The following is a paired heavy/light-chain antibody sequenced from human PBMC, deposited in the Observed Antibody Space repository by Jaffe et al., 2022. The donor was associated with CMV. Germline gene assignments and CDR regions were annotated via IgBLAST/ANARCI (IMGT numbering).Heavy chain of an antibody. V-gene: IGHV3-23*01. CDR3: AKRAHLDIIVARPRQCWFDV. Sequence: EVQLLDSGGGLVPPGGSLRLSCAASGFTFSNYSMSWVRQAPGKGLEWVSVISGAGGSTYYADSVKGRFTISRDNSKNTVYLQMNSLRAEDTAVYYCAKRAHLDIIVARPRQCWFDVWGQGTLVTVSS. J-gene: IGHJ5*02. CDR1: GFTFSNYS. D-gene: IGHD6-6*01. CDR2: ISGAGGST.
Light chain of an antibody. J-gene: IGKJ1*01. CDR1: QSVGSN. CDR2: GTS. CDR3: QHYNDWPPWT. V-gene: IGKV3-15*01. Sequence: EIVMTQSPATLSVSPGERATLSCRASQSVGSNLAWYQQKPGQSPRLLIYGTSTRATGIPGRFSGSGSGTEFTLTISSLQSEDFAVYYCQHYNDWPPWTFGQGTKVEIK.